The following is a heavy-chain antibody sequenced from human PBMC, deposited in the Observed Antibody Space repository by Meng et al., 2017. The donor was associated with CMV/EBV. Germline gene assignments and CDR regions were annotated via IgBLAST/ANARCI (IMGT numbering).Heavy chain of an antibody. Sequence: GSLRLSCAVYGGSFSGHYWSWIRQPPGKGLEWIGEINHSGSTNYNPSLKSRVTISVDTSKNQFSLKLSSVTAADTAVYYCARGHRYCSSTSCYLYYGMDVWGQGTTVTVSS. CDR3: ARGHRYCSSTSCYLYYGMDV. CDR1: GGSFSGHY. CDR2: INHSGST. J-gene: IGHJ6*02. V-gene: IGHV4-34*01. D-gene: IGHD2-2*01.